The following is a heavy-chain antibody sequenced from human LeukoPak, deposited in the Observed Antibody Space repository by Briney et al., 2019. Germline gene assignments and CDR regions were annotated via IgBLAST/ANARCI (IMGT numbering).Heavy chain of an antibody. CDR2: INPNSGGT. Sequence: ASVKVSCKASGYTFTGYYMHWVRQAPGQGLEWMGWINPNSGGTNYAQKFQGRVTMTRDTSISTAYMELSRLRSDDTAVYYCARVRYCSSTSCYGTFDLWGQGTLVTVSS. CDR3: ARVRYCSSTSCYGTFDL. V-gene: IGHV1-2*02. CDR1: GYTFTGYY. D-gene: IGHD2-2*01. J-gene: IGHJ5*02.